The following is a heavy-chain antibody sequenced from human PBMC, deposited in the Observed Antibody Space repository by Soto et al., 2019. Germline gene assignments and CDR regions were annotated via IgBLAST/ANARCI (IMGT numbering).Heavy chain of an antibody. D-gene: IGHD1-26*01. J-gene: IGHJ5*01. CDR1: GFTFSGSS. V-gene: IGHV3-73*01. CDR2: IRNKANNYAT. CDR3: RGKTPGSPDS. Sequence: RGSLRLSCAASGFTFSGSSMHWVRQASGKGLEWIGRIRNKANNYATAYAASVEGRFTISRDDSLTTAYLEMNSLKIEDTAVYYCRGKTPGSPDSWCQGKLVSVS.